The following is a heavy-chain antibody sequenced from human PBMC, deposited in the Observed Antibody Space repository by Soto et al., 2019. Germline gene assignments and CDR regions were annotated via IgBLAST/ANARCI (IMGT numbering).Heavy chain of an antibody. V-gene: IGHV3-9*01. D-gene: IGHD3-9*01. J-gene: IGHJ4*02. CDR2: ISWNRGSI. Sequence: PGGALRLSCAASGFTFDDYAMHWVRQAPGKGLEWVAGISWNRGSIGYADSVKGRFTISRDNAKNSLYLQMNSLRAEDTALYSCAKDSLRYFDWPQYWGKGTLVTVSS. CDR3: AKDSLRYFDWPQY. CDR1: GFTFDDYA.